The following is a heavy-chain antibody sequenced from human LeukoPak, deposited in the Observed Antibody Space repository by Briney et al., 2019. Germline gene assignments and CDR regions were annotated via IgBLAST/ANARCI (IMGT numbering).Heavy chain of an antibody. J-gene: IGHJ6*02. V-gene: IGHV1-18*01. CDR2: IGTYKGNT. Sequence: ASVEVSCKASGYTFTFYGITWVRQAPGQGLEWMGWIGTYKGNTNYAQMFQGRVTMTTDTSTSTAYMELKNLRSDDTAVYYCARTPGMVVVKTFYCMDVWGQGTTVTVSS. D-gene: IGHD3-22*01. CDR1: GYTFTFYG. CDR3: ARTPGMVVVKTFYCMDV.